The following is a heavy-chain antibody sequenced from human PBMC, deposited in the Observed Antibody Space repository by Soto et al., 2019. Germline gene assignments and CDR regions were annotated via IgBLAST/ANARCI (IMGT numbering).Heavy chain of an antibody. CDR2: MYPGDSDT. D-gene: IGHD3-22*01. Sequence: PGESLKISCRGSGYDFNTNWFGWVRQLPGRGLEWAGIMYPGDSDTRLHPSLQGHVTLSADVTVSTAFLQWRTLKTSDSGMYFCARLPRDCNKTSCYYGGHWGRGTSVAVSS. J-gene: IGHJ4*02. CDR3: ARLPRDCNKTSCYYGGH. V-gene: IGHV5-51*01. CDR1: GYDFNTNW.